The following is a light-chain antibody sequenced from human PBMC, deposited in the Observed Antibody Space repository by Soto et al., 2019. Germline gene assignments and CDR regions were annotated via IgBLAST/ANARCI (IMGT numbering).Light chain of an antibody. V-gene: IGLV4-69*01. J-gene: IGLJ3*02. CDR2: LNNDGSH. CDR3: QTWVTGPPWV. Sequence: QSVLTQSPSASASLGASVKLTCTLSSGHSTYAIAWHQQQPEKGPRYLMKLNNDGSHTKGDGIPDRFSGSSSGAERCLTISSLQSEDEADYYCQTWVTGPPWVFGGGTKVTVL. CDR1: SGHSTYA.